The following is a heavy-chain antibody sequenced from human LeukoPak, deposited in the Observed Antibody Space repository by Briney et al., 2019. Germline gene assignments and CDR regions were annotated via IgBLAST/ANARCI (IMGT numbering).Heavy chain of an antibody. J-gene: IGHJ3*02. Sequence: GGSLGLSCAASGFTFSRYWMHWVRQAPGKGLVRVSRINNDGSNTYYADSVKGRFTISRDNAKNTLYLQMDGLRAEDTALYYCARYGTDPFDIWGQGTLVTVSS. D-gene: IGHD4-17*01. CDR1: GFTFSRYW. V-gene: IGHV3-74*01. CDR2: INNDGSNT. CDR3: ARYGTDPFDI.